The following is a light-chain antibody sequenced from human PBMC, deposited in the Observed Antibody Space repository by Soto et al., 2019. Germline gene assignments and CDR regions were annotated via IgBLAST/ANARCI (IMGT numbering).Light chain of an antibody. CDR1: SSNIVAGYD. J-gene: IGLJ1*01. CDR2: GNS. Sequence: QLVLTQPPSVSGAPGQTVTISCTGSSSNIVAGYDVHWYQQLPGTAPKLLIYGNSNRPSGVPDRFSGSNSVTSANLAFTGLQAEDESDYYCQSYDSRLRAYVFGTGTKLTVL. CDR3: QSYDSRLRAYV. V-gene: IGLV1-40*01.